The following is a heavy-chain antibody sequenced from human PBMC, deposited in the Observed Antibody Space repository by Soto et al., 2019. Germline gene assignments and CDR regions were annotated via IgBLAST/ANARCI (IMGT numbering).Heavy chain of an antibody. CDR1: GFTFNVYG. CDR3: AKVEYNSGWYGYFDS. J-gene: IGHJ4*02. V-gene: IGHV3-30*18. Sequence: QVRLVESGGGVVQPGRSLRLSCAASGFTFNVYGMHWVRQAPGKGLEWVAVVWYEGSTKYYADAVKGRFTISRDNSKNTVDLQMNDLRADDTAVYYCAKVEYNSGWYGYFDSWGQGTRVTVSS. CDR2: VWYEGSTK. D-gene: IGHD6-19*01.